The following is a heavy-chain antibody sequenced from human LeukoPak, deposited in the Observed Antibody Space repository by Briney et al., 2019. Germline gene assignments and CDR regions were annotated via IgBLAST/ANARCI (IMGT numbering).Heavy chain of an antibody. J-gene: IGHJ4*02. CDR3: ARSEAAAGTIDDY. CDR1: GYTFTGYY. CDR2: INPNSGGT. Sequence: ASVKVSCKASGYTFTGYYMHWVRPAPGQGLEWMGWINPNSGGTNYAQKFQGRVTMTRDTSISTAYMELSRLRSDDTAVYYCARSEAAAGTIDDYRGQGTLVTVSS. V-gene: IGHV1-2*02. D-gene: IGHD6-13*01.